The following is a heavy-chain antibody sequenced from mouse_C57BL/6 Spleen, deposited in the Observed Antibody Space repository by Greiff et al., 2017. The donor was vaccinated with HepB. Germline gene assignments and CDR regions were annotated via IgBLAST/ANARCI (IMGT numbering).Heavy chain of an antibody. CDR1: GYTFTSYG. J-gene: IGHJ1*03. CDR3: ARGCVGDLYSCSDV. V-gene: IGHV1-81*01. Sequence: VQLVESGAELARPGASVKLSCKASGYTFTSYGISWVKQRTGQGLEWIGEIYPRSGNTYYNEKFKGKATLTADKSSSTAHMELRSLTSEDSAVYFCARGCVGDLYSCSDVWGTGTTLTVSS. CDR2: IYPRSGNT. D-gene: IGHD3-3*01.